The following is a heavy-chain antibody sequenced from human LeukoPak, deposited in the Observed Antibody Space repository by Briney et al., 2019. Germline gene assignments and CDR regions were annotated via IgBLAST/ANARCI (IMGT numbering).Heavy chain of an antibody. V-gene: IGHV1-69*13. CDR3: ARSEVAGTSVYYYYGMDV. CDR1: GGTFSSYA. CDR2: IIPIFGTA. D-gene: IGHD6-19*01. J-gene: IGHJ6*02. Sequence: SVKVSCKASGGTFSSYAISWVRQAPGQGLEWMGGIIPIFGTANYAQKFQGRVTITADESTSTAYMELSSLRSEDTAVYYCARSEVAGTSVYYYYGMDVWGQGTTVTVSS.